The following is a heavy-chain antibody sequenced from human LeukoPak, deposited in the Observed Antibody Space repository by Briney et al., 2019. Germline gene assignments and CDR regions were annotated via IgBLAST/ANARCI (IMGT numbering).Heavy chain of an antibody. CDR3: AAGPWELLDY. CDR2: ISGSGGST. D-gene: IGHD1-26*01. Sequence: GGSLRLSCAASGFTFSSYAMSWVRQAPGKGLEWVSAISGSGGSTYYADSVKGRLTIPRDNSKNTLYLQMNSLRAEDTAVYYCAAGPWELLDYWGQGTLVTVSS. J-gene: IGHJ4*02. V-gene: IGHV3-23*01. CDR1: GFTFSSYA.